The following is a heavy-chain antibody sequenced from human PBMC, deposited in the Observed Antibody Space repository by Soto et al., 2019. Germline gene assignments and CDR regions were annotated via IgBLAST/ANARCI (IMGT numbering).Heavy chain of an antibody. J-gene: IGHJ6*03. Sequence: PSETLSLTCAVYGGSFSGYYWSWIRQPPGKGLEWIGEINHSGSTNYNPSLKSRVTISVDTSKNQFSLKLSSVTAADTAVYYCARDPYRYYDFWSGSGYYMDVWGKGTTVTVSS. CDR1: GGSFSGYY. CDR3: ARDPYRYYDFWSGSGYYMDV. V-gene: IGHV4-34*01. CDR2: INHSGST. D-gene: IGHD3-3*01.